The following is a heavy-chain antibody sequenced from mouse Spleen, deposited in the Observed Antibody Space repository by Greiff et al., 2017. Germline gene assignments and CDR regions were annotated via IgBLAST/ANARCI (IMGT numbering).Heavy chain of an antibody. CDR1: GYTFTSYG. D-gene: IGHD1-1*01. CDR2: IYPRSGNT. Sequence: QVQLKESGAELARPGASVKLSCKASGYTFTSYGISWVKQRTGQGLEWIGEIYPRSGNTYYNEKFKGKATLTADKSSSTAYMELRSLTSEDSAVYFCARVSITTVGYYAMDYWGQGTSVTVSS. CDR3: ARVSITTVGYYAMDY. V-gene: IGHV1-81*01. J-gene: IGHJ4*01.